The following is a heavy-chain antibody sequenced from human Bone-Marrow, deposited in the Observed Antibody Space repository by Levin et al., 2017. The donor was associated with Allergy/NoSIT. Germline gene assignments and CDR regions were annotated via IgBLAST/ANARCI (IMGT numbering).Heavy chain of an antibody. CDR3: ARGFDTNAFDI. V-gene: IGHV3-74*01. CDR1: GFGFSIYW. CDR2: IDGYGTTT. Sequence: GESLKISCVGSGFGFSIYWMHWVRQDPGKGLVWVSRIDGYGTTTNYADSVKGRFTISRDNARATVFLQMNSLRAEDTAVYYGARGFDTNAFDIWGQGTLVTVSS. J-gene: IGHJ3*02.